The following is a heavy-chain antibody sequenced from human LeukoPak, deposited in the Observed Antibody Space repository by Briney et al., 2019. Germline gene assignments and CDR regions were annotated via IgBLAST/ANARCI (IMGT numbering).Heavy chain of an antibody. CDR1: GFTFSSHG. Sequence: GGSLRLSCAASGFTFSSHGMNWVRQAPGKGLEWVSGISPSGGITYYTDSVKGRFTISRDNSKNTLFMQMNSLRAEDTAVYYCAKAGWEVRGVIDPPYYFDYWGQGTLVTVSS. CDR2: ISPSGGIT. CDR3: AKAGWEVRGVIDPPYYFDY. D-gene: IGHD3-10*01. J-gene: IGHJ4*02. V-gene: IGHV3-23*01.